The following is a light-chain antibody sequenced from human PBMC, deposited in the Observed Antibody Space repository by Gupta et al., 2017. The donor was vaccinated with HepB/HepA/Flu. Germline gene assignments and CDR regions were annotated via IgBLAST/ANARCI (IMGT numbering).Light chain of an antibody. J-gene: IGKJ1*01. V-gene: IGKV1-39*01. Sequence: VGDRVTITCRASQSISIYLNWYQQRPGRAPNLLISTTSTLQSGVPSRFGGSGSGTDFTLTISSLQPEDFATYYCQQSDIVPLTFGQGTKVEIK. CDR1: QSISIY. CDR3: QQSDIVPLT. CDR2: TTS.